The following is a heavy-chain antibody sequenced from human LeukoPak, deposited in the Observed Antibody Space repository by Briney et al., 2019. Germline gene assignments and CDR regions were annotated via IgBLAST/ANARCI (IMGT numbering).Heavy chain of an antibody. CDR3: ARDPYYYDGSGHRFDY. CDR1: GFSFTTYW. Sequence: GGSLRLSCAASGFSFTTYWMSWVRQAPRKELDWVANIKQDGTEHYYVDSVKGRCTISSDNAKNSLYLQMNSLRAEDTAVYYCARDPYYYDGSGHRFDYWGQGTLVTVSS. D-gene: IGHD3-22*01. CDR2: IKQDGTEH. J-gene: IGHJ4*02. V-gene: IGHV3-7*01.